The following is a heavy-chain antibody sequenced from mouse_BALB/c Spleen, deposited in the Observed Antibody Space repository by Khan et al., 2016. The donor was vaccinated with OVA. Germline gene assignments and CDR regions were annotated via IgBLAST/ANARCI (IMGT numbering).Heavy chain of an antibody. J-gene: IGHJ4*01. V-gene: IGHV2-9*02. Sequence: QVQLKESGPGLVAPSQSLSITCTVSGFSLSSYGVHWVRQPPGKGLEWLGVIWAGGSINYNSALMSRLSISKDNSKSQVFLKMNRLQTDDTAMYYCAREGVRRVYYSRDYWGQGTSVTVSS. D-gene: IGHD2-14*01. CDR3: AREGVRRVYYSRDY. CDR2: IWAGGSI. CDR1: GFSLSSYG.